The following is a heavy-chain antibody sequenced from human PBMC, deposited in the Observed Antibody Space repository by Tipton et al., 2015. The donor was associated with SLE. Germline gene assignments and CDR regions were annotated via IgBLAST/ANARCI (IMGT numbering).Heavy chain of an antibody. CDR3: ARGGRSGGSKFDY. D-gene: IGHD1-26*01. Sequence: SLRLSCAASGFTFSSYSMNWVRQAPGKGLEWVSSISSSSSYIYYADSVKGRFTISRDNAKNSLYLQMNSLRAEDTAVYYCARGGRSGGSKFDYWGQGTLVTVSS. CDR1: GFTFSSYS. J-gene: IGHJ4*02. V-gene: IGHV3-21*01. CDR2: ISSSSSYI.